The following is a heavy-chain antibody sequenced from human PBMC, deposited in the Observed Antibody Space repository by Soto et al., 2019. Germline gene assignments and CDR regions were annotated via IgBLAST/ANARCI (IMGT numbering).Heavy chain of an antibody. CDR3: ARVKRPAGYIDL. CDR2: ISSGGSYT. J-gene: IGHJ2*01. V-gene: IGHV3-11*06. CDR1: KFTFSGYY. Sequence: QVQLVESGGGLVKPGGSLRLSCGASKFTFSGYYMSWIRQAPGKGLEWVSYISSGGSYTNYADSVKGRFTISRDNAKNSLYLQMNSLRDEDTAVFYCARVKRPAGYIDLWGRGTLVTVSS.